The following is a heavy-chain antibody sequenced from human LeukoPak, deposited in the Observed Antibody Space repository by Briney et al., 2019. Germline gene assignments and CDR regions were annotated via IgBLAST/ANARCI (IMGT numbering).Heavy chain of an antibody. Sequence: PSETLSLTCAVYGGSFSGYYWSWIRQSPGKGLEWIGEINHSGSTNYNPSLKSRVTISVDTSKNQVSLKLSSVTAADTAMYYCARAAEYSSGWYLFDYWGQGILVTVSA. J-gene: IGHJ4*02. D-gene: IGHD6-19*01. CDR1: GGSFSGYY. V-gene: IGHV4-34*01. CDR3: ARAAEYSSGWYLFDY. CDR2: INHSGST.